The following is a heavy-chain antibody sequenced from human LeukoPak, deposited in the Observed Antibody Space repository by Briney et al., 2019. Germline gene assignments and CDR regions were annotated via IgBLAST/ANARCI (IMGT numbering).Heavy chain of an antibody. J-gene: IGHJ6*02. CDR2: IYYSGSI. CDR3: ARAGYCSGSSCYYYGMDV. D-gene: IGHD2-15*01. CDR1: GGSISSNNW. Sequence: PSGTLSLTCAVSGGSISSNNWWSCIRQPPGKGLEWLAYIYYSGSINYNPSLKNRVTMSVDTPKNQFSLKLSSVTAADTAVYYCARAGYCSGSSCYYYGMDVWGQGTTVTVSS. V-gene: IGHV4-4*02.